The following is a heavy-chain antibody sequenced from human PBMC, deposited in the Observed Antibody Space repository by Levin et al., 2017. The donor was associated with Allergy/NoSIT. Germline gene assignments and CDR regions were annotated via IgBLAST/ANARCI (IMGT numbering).Heavy chain of an antibody. CDR2: ISSSSSTI. CDR3: ARVVSYGGNPAAPKGTLPMRLFDY. Sequence: SGGSLRLSCAASGFTFSSYSMNWVRQAPGKGLEWVSYISSSSSTIYYADSVKGRFTISRDNAKNSLYLQMNSLRAEDTAVYYCARVVSYGGNPAAPKGTLPMRLFDYWGQGTLVTVSS. CDR1: GFTFSSYS. V-gene: IGHV3-48*01. D-gene: IGHD4-23*01. J-gene: IGHJ4*02.